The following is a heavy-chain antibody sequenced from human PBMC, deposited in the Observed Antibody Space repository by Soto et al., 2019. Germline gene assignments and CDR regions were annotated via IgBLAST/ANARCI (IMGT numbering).Heavy chain of an antibody. CDR2: ISYDGSNK. V-gene: IGHV3-30-3*01. CDR3: ARDPFVIGLYTYYFDY. CDR1: GFTFISYA. D-gene: IGHD3-16*02. Sequence: GGSLRLSCAASGFTFISYAMHWVRQAPGKGLEWVAVISYDGSNKYYADSVKGRFTISRDNSKNTLYLQMNSLRAEDTAVYYCARDPFVIGLYTYYFDYWGQGTLVTVSS. J-gene: IGHJ4*02.